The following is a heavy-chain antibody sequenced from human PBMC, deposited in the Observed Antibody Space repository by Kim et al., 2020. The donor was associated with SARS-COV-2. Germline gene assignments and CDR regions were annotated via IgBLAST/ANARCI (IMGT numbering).Heavy chain of an antibody. CDR2: IYHSGST. D-gene: IGHD2-15*01. Sequence: SETLSLTCTVSGYSISSGYYWGWIRQPPGKGLEWIGSIYHSGSTYYNPSLKSRVTISVDTSKNQFSLKLSSVTAADTAVYYCAFLEGWWRGNYWGQGTLVTVSS. J-gene: IGHJ4*02. CDR1: GYSISSGYY. V-gene: IGHV4-38-2*02. CDR3: AFLEGWWRGNY.